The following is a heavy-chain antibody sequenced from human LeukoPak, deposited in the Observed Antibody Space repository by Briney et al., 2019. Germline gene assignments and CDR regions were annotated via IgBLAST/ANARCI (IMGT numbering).Heavy chain of an antibody. V-gene: IGHV3-11*01. CDR1: GFSFSDFY. CDR3: AREARGSGRDFDY. D-gene: IGHD1-26*01. CDR2: IGTRSNPI. J-gene: IGHJ4*02. Sequence: GGSPRLSCAASGFSFSDFYMSWIRQAPGMGLEWISYIGTRSNPIYYADSVKGRFTISRDDAKNSLYLQMNSLRDEDTAVYFCAREARGSGRDFDYWGQGILVTVSS.